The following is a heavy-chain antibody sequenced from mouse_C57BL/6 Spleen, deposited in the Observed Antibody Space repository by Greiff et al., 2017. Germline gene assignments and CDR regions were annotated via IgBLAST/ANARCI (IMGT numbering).Heavy chain of an antibody. CDR2: IDPETGGT. CDR3: TRSDYYGFAY. D-gene: IGHD1-1*01. CDR1: GYTFTDYE. Sequence: VKLMESGAELVRPGASVTLSCKASGYTFTDYEMHWVKQTPVHGLEWIGAIDPETGGTAYNQKFKGKAILTADKSSSTAYMELRSLTSEDSAVYYCTRSDYYGFAYWGQGTLVTVSA. J-gene: IGHJ3*01. V-gene: IGHV1-15*01.